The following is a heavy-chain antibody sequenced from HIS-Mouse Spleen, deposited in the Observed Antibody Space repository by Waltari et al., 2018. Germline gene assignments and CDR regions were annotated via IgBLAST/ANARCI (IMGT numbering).Heavy chain of an antibody. J-gene: IGHJ2*01. V-gene: IGHV4-39*07. D-gene: IGHD6-13*01. Sequence: QLQLQESGPGLVKPSETLSLTCTVSGGSISSRSYYWGWIRQPPGKGLEWIGRIDYSGGTYYNPSVKSRVTRTVDTSKNQCSLKLSSVTAADTAVYYCAREIPYSSSWYDWYFDLWGRGTLVTVSS. CDR3: AREIPYSSSWYDWYFDL. CDR2: IDYSGGT. CDR1: GGSISSRSYY.